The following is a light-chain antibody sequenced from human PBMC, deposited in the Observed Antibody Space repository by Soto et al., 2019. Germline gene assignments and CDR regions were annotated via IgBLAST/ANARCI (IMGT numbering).Light chain of an antibody. CDR2: EVS. V-gene: IGLV2-14*01. Sequence: QSALTQPASVSGSPGQSMTISCTGTNSDVGGYNYVSWYQQHPCKAPKLMIYEVSNRPSGVSNRFTGSKSGNTASLTMSGLQAEDDGDDYCSSYPSSSTVVFGGGTKVTVL. CDR1: NSDVGGYNY. CDR3: SSYPSSSTVV. J-gene: IGLJ2*01.